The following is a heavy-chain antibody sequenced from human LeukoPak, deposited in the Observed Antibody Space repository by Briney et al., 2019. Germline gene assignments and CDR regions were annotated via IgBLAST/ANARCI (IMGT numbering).Heavy chain of an antibody. V-gene: IGHV1-69*05. D-gene: IGHD2-2*01. CDR3: ARPVVPAAMGSWFDP. Sequence: SVKVSCKASGGTFSSYAISWVRQAPGQRLEWMGGIIPIFGTANYAQKFQGRVTITTDESTSTAYMELSSLRSEDTAVYYCARPVVPAAMGSWFDPWGQGTLVTVSS. CDR2: IIPIFGTA. CDR1: GGTFSSYA. J-gene: IGHJ5*02.